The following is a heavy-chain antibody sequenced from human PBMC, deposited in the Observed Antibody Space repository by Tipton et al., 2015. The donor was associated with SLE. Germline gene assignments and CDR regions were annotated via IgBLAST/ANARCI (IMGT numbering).Heavy chain of an antibody. CDR2: IYYSGST. V-gene: IGHV4-61*01. CDR1: GGSISSSSYY. CDR3: ARDQGRWYASFDY. Sequence: TLSLTCTVSGGSISSSSYYWGWIRQPPGKGLEWIGYIYYSGSTNYNPSLKSRVTISVDTSKNQFSLKLSSVTAADTAVYYCARDQGRWYASFDYWGQGTLVTVSS. D-gene: IGHD6-13*01. J-gene: IGHJ4*02.